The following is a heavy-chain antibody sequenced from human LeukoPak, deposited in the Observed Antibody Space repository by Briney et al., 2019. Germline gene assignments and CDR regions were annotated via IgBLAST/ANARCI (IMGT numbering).Heavy chain of an antibody. CDR1: GFTFSDYQ. V-gene: IGHV3-11*03. CDR3: ARNWNDVLHY. D-gene: IGHD1-1*01. CDR2: ITSRSSYT. J-gene: IGHJ4*02. Sequence: GGSLRLSCAASGFTFSDYQMSWIRPAPGKGLEWVSYITSRSSYTYYADSVKGRFTISRDNAKNSLYLQMNSLRADDTAVYYCARNWNDVLHYWGQGTLVTVSS.